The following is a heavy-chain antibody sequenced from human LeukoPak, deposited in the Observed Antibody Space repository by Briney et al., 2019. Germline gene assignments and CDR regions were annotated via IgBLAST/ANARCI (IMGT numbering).Heavy chain of an antibody. D-gene: IGHD3-3*01. CDR2: IKQDGSEK. J-gene: IGHJ4*02. Sequence: GGSLRLSCAASGFTFSSYWMSWVRQAPGKGLEWVANIKQDGSEKYYVDSVKGRFTISRDNAKNSLYLQMNSLRAEDTAVYYCAREWASVEYYFDYWGQGTLVTVSS. CDR1: GFTFSSYW. V-gene: IGHV3-7*01. CDR3: AREWASVEYYFDY.